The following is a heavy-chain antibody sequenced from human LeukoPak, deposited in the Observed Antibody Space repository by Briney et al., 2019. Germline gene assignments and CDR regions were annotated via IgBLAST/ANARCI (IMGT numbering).Heavy chain of an antibody. V-gene: IGHV3-7*01. D-gene: IGHD5-18*01. CDR2: IKPDGTER. Sequence: PGGSLRLSCAASGFTVSNHWMIWVRQAPGKGLEWVANIKPDGTERYYVDSLKGRFTISRDNDKNSLYLQMNSLSADDTAVYYCTRGMTAMIRGDYFDYWGQGTPVTVSS. J-gene: IGHJ4*02. CDR1: GFTVSNHW. CDR3: TRGMTAMIRGDYFDY.